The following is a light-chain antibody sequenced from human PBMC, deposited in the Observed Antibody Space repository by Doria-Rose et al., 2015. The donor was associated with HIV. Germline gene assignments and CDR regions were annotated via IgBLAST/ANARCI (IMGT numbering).Light chain of an antibody. V-gene: IGKV1-39*01. CDR3: QQSYSTPWT. CDR1: QSISSY. Sequence: DIRLTQSPSSLSASVGDRVTITCRASQSISSYLNWYQQKPGNAPKLLIYAASSLQSGVPSRFSGSGSGTDFTLTISSLQPEDFATYYCQQSYSTPWTFGQGTKVEIK. CDR2: AAS. J-gene: IGKJ1*01.